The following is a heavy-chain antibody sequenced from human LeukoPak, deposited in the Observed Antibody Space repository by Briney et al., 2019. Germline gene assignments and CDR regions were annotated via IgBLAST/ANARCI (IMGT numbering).Heavy chain of an antibody. CDR3: ARRAVDTAMVLLIYHFDY. CDR2: INPSGGST. V-gene: IGHV1-46*01. CDR1: GYTFTSYY. J-gene: IGHJ4*02. Sequence: ASVKVSCKASGYTFTSYYMHWVRQAPGQGLEWMGIINPSGGSTSYAQKFQGRVTMTRDTSTSTVYMELRSLRSDDTAVYYCARRAVDTAMVLLIYHFDYWGQGTLVTVSS. D-gene: IGHD5-18*01.